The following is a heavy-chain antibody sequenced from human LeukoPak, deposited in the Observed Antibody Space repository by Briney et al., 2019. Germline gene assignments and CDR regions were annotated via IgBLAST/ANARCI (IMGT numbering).Heavy chain of an antibody. V-gene: IGHV3-23*01. J-gene: IGHJ4*02. D-gene: IGHD3-3*01. CDR2: ISGSGGST. CDR3: ANATDFWSGPNYFDY. CDR1: GCTFSSYA. Sequence: HPGGSLRLSCAASGCTFSSYAMSWVRKAPGKGLEWVSAISGSGGSTYYADSVKGRFTISRDNSKNTLYLQMNSLRAEDTAVYYCANATDFWSGPNYFDYWGQGTLVTVSS.